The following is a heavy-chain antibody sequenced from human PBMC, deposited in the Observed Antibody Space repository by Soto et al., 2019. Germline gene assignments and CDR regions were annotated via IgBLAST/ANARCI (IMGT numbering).Heavy chain of an antibody. D-gene: IGHD3-22*01. CDR2: IWYDGSNK. Sequence: ESGGGVVQPGRSLRLSCAASGFTFSSYGMHWVRQAPGKGLEWVAVIWYDGSNKYYADSVKGRFTISRDNSKNTLYLQMNSLRAEDTAVYYCAREWDYYDSSGYSHWGQGTLVTVSS. V-gene: IGHV3-33*01. J-gene: IGHJ4*02. CDR1: GFTFSSYG. CDR3: AREWDYYDSSGYSH.